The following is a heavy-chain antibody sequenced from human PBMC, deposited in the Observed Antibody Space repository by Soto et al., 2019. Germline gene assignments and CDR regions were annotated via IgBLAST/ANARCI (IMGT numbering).Heavy chain of an antibody. CDR3: AKDRSGYDWPDYFDY. Sequence: GGSLRLSCAASGFTFSSYAMSWVRQAPGKGLEWVSAISGSGGSTYYADSVKGRFTISRDNSKNTLYLQMNSLRAEDTAVYYCAKDRSGYDWPDYFDYWGQGTLVTVSS. CDR2: ISGSGGST. D-gene: IGHD5-12*01. V-gene: IGHV3-23*01. CDR1: GFTFSSYA. J-gene: IGHJ4*02.